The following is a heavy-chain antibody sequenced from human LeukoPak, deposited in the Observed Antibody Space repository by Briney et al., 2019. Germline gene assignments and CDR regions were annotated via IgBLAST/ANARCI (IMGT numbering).Heavy chain of an antibody. Sequence: ASVKVSCKASGYSFTDYYIHWVRQAPGQGLEWVGRINPYSGGTTYAQKFQGRVTMTRDTSITTAYMELSRLRSDDTAVYYCARGDYDSSGLVSYFDYWGQGTLVTVSS. CDR3: ARGDYDSSGLVSYFDY. J-gene: IGHJ4*02. D-gene: IGHD3-22*01. CDR2: INPYSGGT. V-gene: IGHV1-2*06. CDR1: GYSFTDYY.